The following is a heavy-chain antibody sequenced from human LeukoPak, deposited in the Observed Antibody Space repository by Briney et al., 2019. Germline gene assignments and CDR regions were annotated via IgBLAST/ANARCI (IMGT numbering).Heavy chain of an antibody. CDR3: ATPPYGTDTYGSWFES. J-gene: IGHJ5*01. CDR1: GIAFNQYS. V-gene: IGHV3-30*03. CDR2: ILSDGSTK. Sequence: PGRSLRLACTASGIAFNQYSMHWVRQAPGKGLEWVAFILSDGSTKYYEDSVKGRFSISRDNSNKTLYLQMNSLSAEDTGMYYCATPPYGTDTYGSWFESWGRGILVTVSS. D-gene: IGHD3-10*01.